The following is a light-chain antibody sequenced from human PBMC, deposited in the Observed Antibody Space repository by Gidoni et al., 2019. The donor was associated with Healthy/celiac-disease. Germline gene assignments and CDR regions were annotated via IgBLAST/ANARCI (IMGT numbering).Light chain of an antibody. CDR3: QQYGSSRIT. CDR2: GAS. CDR1: QSVSSSY. Sequence: IVLTQSPGTLPLSPGERATLSCRASQSVSSSYLAWYQQKPGQAPRLLIYGASSRATGIPDRLSGSVSGTDFTLNISRLEPEDFAVYYCQQYGSSRITFXXXTRLEIK. J-gene: IGKJ5*01. V-gene: IGKV3-20*01.